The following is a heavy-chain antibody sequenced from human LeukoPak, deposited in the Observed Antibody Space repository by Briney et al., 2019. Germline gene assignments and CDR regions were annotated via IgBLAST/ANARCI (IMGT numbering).Heavy chain of an antibody. Sequence: PGGSLRLSCAASGFTFSSYWMNWVRQAPGKGLVWVSRIASDGSSTTYADSVKGRFSISRDNAKNTLYLQMNSLRAEDTAVYYCTRGRRRDPTGSSYYYGMDVWGQGTTVAVSS. D-gene: IGHD1-1*01. CDR1: GFTFSSYW. J-gene: IGHJ6*02. CDR2: IASDGSST. CDR3: TRGRRRDPTGSSYYYGMDV. V-gene: IGHV3-74*01.